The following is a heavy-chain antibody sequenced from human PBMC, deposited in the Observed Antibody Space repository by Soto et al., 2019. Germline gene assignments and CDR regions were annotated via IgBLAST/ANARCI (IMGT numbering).Heavy chain of an antibody. V-gene: IGHV3-7*01. D-gene: IGHD2-2*01. CDR3: ARGSRYCSSTSCYVDYYYYYMDV. CDR2: IKQDGSEK. J-gene: IGHJ6*03. Sequence: GGSLRLSCAASGFTFSSYWMSWVRQAPGKGLEWVANIKQDGSEKYYVDSVKGRFTISRDNAKNSLYLQMNSLRAEDTAVYYCARGSRYCSSTSCYVDYYYYYMDVWGKGTTVTVSS. CDR1: GFTFSSYW.